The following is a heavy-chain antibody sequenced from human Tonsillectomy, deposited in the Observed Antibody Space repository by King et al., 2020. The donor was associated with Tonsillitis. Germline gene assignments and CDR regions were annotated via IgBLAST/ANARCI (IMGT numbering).Heavy chain of an antibody. CDR2: IYYSGST. Sequence: VQLQESGPGLVKPSETLSLTCTVSGGSINNYYWSWIRQPPGKGLEWIGYIYYSGSTNSNPSLKSRVTISVDTSKNQFSLKLSSVTAADTAVYYCARRRAIVGASPRDAFDSWGQGTMVTVSS. CDR1: GGSINNYY. V-gene: IGHV4-59*08. J-gene: IGHJ3*02. D-gene: IGHD1-26*01. CDR3: ARRRAIVGASPRDAFDS.